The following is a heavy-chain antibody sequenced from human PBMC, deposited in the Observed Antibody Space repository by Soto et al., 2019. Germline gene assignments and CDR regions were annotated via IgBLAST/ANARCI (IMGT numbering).Heavy chain of an antibody. J-gene: IGHJ4*02. V-gene: IGHV5-10-1*01. CDR2: IDPSDSQT. CDR3: ARXIYDSDTGPNFQYYFDS. D-gene: IGHD3-22*01. CDR1: GYSFAGYW. Sequence: GESLKISCKGSGYSFAGYWITWVRQKPGKGLEWMGRIDPSDSQTYYSPSFRGHVTISVTKSITTVFLQWSSLGASDTAMYYCARXIYDSDTGPNFQYYFDSWGQGTPVTVSS.